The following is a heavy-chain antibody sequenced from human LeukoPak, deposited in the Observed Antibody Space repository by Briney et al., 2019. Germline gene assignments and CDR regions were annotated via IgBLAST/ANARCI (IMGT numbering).Heavy chain of an antibody. CDR2: IYTSGST. J-gene: IGHJ2*01. Sequence: SDTLSLTCDVSGSSISGSNWWGWIRQPPGKGLEWIGYIYTSGSTNYNPSLKSRVTISVDTSKNQFSLKLSSVTAADTAVYYCARHAAAAAHWYFDLWGRGTLVTVSS. D-gene: IGHD2-2*01. CDR1: GSSISGSNW. V-gene: IGHV4-28*01. CDR3: ARHAAAAAHWYFDL.